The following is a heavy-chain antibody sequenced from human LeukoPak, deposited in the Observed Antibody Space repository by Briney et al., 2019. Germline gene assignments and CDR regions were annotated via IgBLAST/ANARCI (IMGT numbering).Heavy chain of an antibody. CDR1: GFTFSSYA. Sequence: GGSLRLSCAASGFTFSSYAMSWVRQAPGKGLEWVSRISKDGSTSYADSVKGRFTISRDNAKNTLYLQMNSLRAEDTAVYYCARDRWDIVATITDYWGQGTLVTVSS. J-gene: IGHJ4*02. CDR2: ISKDGST. D-gene: IGHD5-12*01. CDR3: ARDRWDIVATITDY. V-gene: IGHV3-23*01.